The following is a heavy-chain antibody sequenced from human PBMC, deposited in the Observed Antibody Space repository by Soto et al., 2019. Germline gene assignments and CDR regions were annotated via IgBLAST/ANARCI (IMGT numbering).Heavy chain of an antibody. CDR3: ARPLYQRSGNLMDV. CDR2: IWYDGSNK. Sequence: GGSLRLSCVASGFTFSNYGMHWVRQAPGKGLEWVAIIWYDGSNKYYTDSVKGRFTISRDNSNNTLYLQMNSLRADDTAVYYCARPLYQRSGNLMDVWGQGTTVTVSS. D-gene: IGHD2-2*01. J-gene: IGHJ6*02. V-gene: IGHV3-33*01. CDR1: GFTFSNYG.